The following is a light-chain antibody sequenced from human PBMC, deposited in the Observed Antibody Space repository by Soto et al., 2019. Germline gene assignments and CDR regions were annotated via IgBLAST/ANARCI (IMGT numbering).Light chain of an antibody. CDR3: HQYFTEGL. V-gene: IGKV1-5*01. J-gene: IGKJ2*01. CDR1: QTIHEW. Sequence: DIQMTQSPSTLSASVGDRVTITCRASQTIHEWLAWYQQKPGKAPNLLIYDASRLEAGVPSRFSGSGSGTEFTRTISSLQPEDFATYYCHQYFTEGLFGQGTHLEIK. CDR2: DAS.